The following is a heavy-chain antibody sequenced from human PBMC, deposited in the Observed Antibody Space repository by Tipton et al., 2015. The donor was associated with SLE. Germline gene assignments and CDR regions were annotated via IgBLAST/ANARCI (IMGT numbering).Heavy chain of an antibody. Sequence: TLSLTCAVSGGSMSSDTYSWNWIRQPSGKGLEWIGYVYHNGRAYLNPSLKSRLTISVDRSKNQFSLNLTSVTAADTAVFYCARAPEGSGHIVDWGQGILVTVSS. CDR2: VYHNGRA. D-gene: IGHD3-3*01. CDR3: ARAPEGSGHIVD. V-gene: IGHV4-30-2*01. CDR1: GGSMSSDTYS. J-gene: IGHJ4*02.